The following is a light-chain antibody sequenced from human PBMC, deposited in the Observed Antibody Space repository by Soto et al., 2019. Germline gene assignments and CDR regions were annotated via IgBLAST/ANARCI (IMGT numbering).Light chain of an antibody. CDR3: SSYSSSNTLGV. Sequence: QSVLTQPASVSGSPGQSITISCTGTSSDVGGYNYVSWYQQHPGKAPKLIIYDVSNRPSVVATRLSGSRSGNTASLTISGLQAEDEAKYFCSSYSSSNTLGVFGGSTQLTV. CDR1: SSDVGGYNY. J-gene: IGLJ2*01. V-gene: IGLV2-14*01. CDR2: DVS.